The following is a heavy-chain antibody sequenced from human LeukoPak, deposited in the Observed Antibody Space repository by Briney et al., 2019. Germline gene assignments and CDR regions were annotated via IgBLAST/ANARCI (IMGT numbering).Heavy chain of an antibody. CDR3: ARDLCNSSSCPLFAY. Sequence: ASVKGSCKASGYTFTSYGFSWVRQAPGQGPEWMGGISTYDGNTNYAQKLQGRVTMTTETSTSTAYMELRSLRSDDTAVYYCARDLCNSSSCPLFAYWGQGTRVSVFS. V-gene: IGHV1-18*04. CDR2: ISTYDGNT. CDR1: GYTFTSYG. J-gene: IGHJ4*02. D-gene: IGHD2-2*01.